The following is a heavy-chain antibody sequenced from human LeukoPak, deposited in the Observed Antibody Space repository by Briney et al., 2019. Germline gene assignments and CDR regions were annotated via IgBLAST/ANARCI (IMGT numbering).Heavy chain of an antibody. V-gene: IGHV3-30*03. Sequence: PGMSLRLSCAASGVTLSPYGMHWVRQAPGKGLEWVAVISYEGGTRHYADSVKGRFIISRDNPRNTLYLQMNILRTEDTAVYYCAREGTSNGFDIWGQGIMVTVSS. CDR1: GVTLSPYG. J-gene: IGHJ3*02. D-gene: IGHD1-1*01. CDR2: ISYEGGTR. CDR3: AREGTSNGFDI.